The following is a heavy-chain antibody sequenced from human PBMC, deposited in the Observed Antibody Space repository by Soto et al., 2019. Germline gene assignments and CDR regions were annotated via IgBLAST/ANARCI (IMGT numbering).Heavy chain of an antibody. CDR1: GFAFSSYA. CDR3: AFVRVVRLCYPDCPPDYGMNV. V-gene: IGHV3-23*01. CDR2: ISGSGGST. J-gene: IGHJ6*02. Sequence: EVQLLASGGGLVQPGGSLRLSCAASGFAFSSYAMSWVRPAPGKGLERVYAISGSGGSTYYADSGKGRCTISRDNSKDTLYLQMNILRPVDTAVYYCAFVRVVRLCYPDCPPDYGMNVLGQGTTVTVSS. D-gene: IGHD3-16*01.